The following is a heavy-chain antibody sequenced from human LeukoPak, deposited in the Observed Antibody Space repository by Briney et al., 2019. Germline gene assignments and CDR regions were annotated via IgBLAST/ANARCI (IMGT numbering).Heavy chain of an antibody. V-gene: IGHV3-48*01. Sequence: GGSLRLSCAASGFTFSSYSMNWVRQAPGKGLEWVSYISSSSSTIYYADSVKGRFTISRDNAKNSLYLQMNSLRAEDTAVYYCARGKYSSGRTSDYWGQGTLVTVSS. D-gene: IGHD6-19*01. CDR3: ARGKYSSGRTSDY. CDR2: ISSSSSTI. CDR1: GFTFSSYS. J-gene: IGHJ4*02.